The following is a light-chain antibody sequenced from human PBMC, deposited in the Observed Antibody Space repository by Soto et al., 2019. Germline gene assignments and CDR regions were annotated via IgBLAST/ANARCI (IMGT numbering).Light chain of an antibody. CDR2: AAS. Sequence: IQLTQSPSSLSASVGDRVTITCRASQGISSYLAWYQQKPGKAPKLLIYAASSLQSGVPSRFSGSGSGTDFTLTISRLQPEDFATYYSQQLNSYPLTFGGGTKVEIK. CDR1: QGISSY. V-gene: IGKV1-9*01. J-gene: IGKJ4*01. CDR3: QQLNSYPLT.